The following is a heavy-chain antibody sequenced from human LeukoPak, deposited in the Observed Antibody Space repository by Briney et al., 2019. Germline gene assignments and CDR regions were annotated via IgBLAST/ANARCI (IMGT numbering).Heavy chain of an antibody. CDR3: AKNGAVSGYADY. D-gene: IGHD6-19*01. V-gene: IGHV3-48*01. Sequence: GGSLRLSCAASGFTFSIYSMSWARQAPGKGLEWVSYISSSSSTINYADSVKGRFIISRDDAKNSLYLQINSLRAEDTAVYYCAKNGAVSGYADYWGQGTLVTVSS. CDR1: GFTFSIYS. CDR2: ISSSSSTI. J-gene: IGHJ4*02.